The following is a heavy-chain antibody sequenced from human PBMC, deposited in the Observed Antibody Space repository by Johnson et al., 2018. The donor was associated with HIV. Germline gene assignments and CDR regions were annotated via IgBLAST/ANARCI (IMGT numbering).Heavy chain of an antibody. CDR1: GFTFSSYG. Sequence: QVQLVESGGGLVKPGGSLRLSCAASGFTFSSYGMHWIRQAPGKGLEWVAVISYDGNNKYYADSGKGRLTISRENSKNTLYLEMNSLRAEDTAMYYCAKGLVTYYYGLVIWGQGTMVTVSS. J-gene: IGHJ3*02. CDR2: ISYDGNNK. V-gene: IGHV3-30*18. D-gene: IGHD3-10*01. CDR3: AKGLVTYYYGLVI.